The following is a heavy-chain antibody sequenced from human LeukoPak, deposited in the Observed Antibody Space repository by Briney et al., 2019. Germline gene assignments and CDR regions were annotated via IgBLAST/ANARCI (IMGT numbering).Heavy chain of an antibody. Sequence: GGSLRLSCAASGFTFSSYGMHWVRQAPGKGLEWVAVISYDGSNKYYADSVKGRFTISRDNSKNTLYLQMNSLGAEDTAVYYCAKDLAVDTAMALDYWGQGTLVTVSS. CDR3: AKDLAVDTAMALDY. V-gene: IGHV3-30*18. CDR2: ISYDGSNK. D-gene: IGHD5-18*01. CDR1: GFTFSSYG. J-gene: IGHJ4*02.